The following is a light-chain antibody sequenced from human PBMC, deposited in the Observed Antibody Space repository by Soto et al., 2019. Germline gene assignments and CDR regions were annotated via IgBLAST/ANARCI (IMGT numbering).Light chain of an antibody. CDR1: QSISNY. J-gene: IGKJ4*01. CDR3: QQTYSTLLT. CDR2: AXS. Sequence: DIQMTQSPSSLSASVGDRVTITCRASQSISNYLNWYQQKAGXXPXXXXXAXSSLESGVPSRFSGGGSGPDFTLTISSLQPEDFATYYCQQTYSTLLTVGGGTKVDSK. V-gene: IGKV1-39*01.